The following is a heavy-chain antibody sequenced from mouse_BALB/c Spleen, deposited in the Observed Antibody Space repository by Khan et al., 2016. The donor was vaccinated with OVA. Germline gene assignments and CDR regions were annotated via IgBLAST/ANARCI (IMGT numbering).Heavy chain of an antibody. Sequence: EVQLQESGPGLVKPSQSLSLTCTVTGYSITTDNAWNWIRQFPGNKLEWMGYISYSGNTMYNPSLKSRIPITRDTSKNQFFLQLKSVTTEDTARYCCARVYGGDFAYWSQGTTLTVSS. CDR1: GYSITTDNA. J-gene: IGHJ2*01. CDR3: ARVYGGDFAY. V-gene: IGHV3-2*02. CDR2: ISYSGNT. D-gene: IGHD1-1*01.